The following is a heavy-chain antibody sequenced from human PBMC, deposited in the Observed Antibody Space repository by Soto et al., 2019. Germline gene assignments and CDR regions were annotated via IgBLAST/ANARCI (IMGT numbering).Heavy chain of an antibody. V-gene: IGHV1-3*01. CDR1: RYTFTSNP. D-gene: IGHD6-13*01. CDR3: ARDLSAATGPHYYYYYGMDV. CDR2: INAGNGNT. J-gene: IGHJ6*02. Sequence: EASVKVSCKASRYTFTSNPMHWVRQAPGQRLEWMGWINAGNGNTRYSQKFQGRVTITRDTSASTAYMELSSLRSEDTAVYYCARDLSAATGPHYYYYYGMDVWGQGTTVTVSS.